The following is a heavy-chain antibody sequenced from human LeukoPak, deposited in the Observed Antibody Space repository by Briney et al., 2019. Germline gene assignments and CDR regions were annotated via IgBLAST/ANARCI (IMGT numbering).Heavy chain of an antibody. Sequence: ETLSLTCTVSGGSISSYYWSWVRQPPGKGLEWIGYIYYSGSTNYNPSLKSRVTISVDTSKDQFSLKLSSVTAADTAVYYCAREKYYDILTGLMDVWGKGTTVTVSS. CDR3: AREKYYDILTGLMDV. J-gene: IGHJ6*04. CDR2: IYYSGST. D-gene: IGHD3-9*01. V-gene: IGHV4-59*01. CDR1: GGSISSYY.